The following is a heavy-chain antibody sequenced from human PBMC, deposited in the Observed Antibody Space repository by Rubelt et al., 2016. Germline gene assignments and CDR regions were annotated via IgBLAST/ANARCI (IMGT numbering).Heavy chain of an antibody. CDR3: ARKLLWFGELLSAPPED. Sequence: GAGLLKPSETLSLTCAVYGGSFSGYYWSWIRQPPGKGLEWIGEINHSGSTNYNPSLKSRVTISVDTSKNQFSLKLSSVTAADTAVYYCARKLLWFGELLSAPPEDWGQGTLVTVSS. D-gene: IGHD3-10*01. J-gene: IGHJ4*02. V-gene: IGHV4-34*01. CDR1: GGSFSGYY. CDR2: INHSGST.